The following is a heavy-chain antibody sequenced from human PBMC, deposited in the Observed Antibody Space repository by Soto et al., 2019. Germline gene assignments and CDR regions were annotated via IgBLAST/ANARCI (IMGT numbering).Heavy chain of an antibody. J-gene: IGHJ4*02. CDR2: ISGSGGGT. CDR1: GFTFSSYA. V-gene: IGHV3-23*01. CDR3: AKFGMATTKRGPPYYIDY. D-gene: IGHD1-1*01. Sequence: PXGSLLLSCAASGFTFSSYAMSWVRQAAGKGLEWVSSISGSGGGTYYADSVKGRFTFSRDNSKNTLYLQMNSLRAEDTAVYYCAKFGMATTKRGPPYYIDYWGQGALVTVSS.